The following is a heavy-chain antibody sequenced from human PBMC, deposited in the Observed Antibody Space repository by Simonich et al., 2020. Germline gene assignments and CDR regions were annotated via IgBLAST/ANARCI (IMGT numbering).Heavy chain of an antibody. CDR2: INPNSGGK. D-gene: IGHD7-27*01. CDR1: GYPFTGHY. Sequence: QVQLVQSGAEVKKPGASVKVSCKASGYPFTGHYMHWVRQAPGQGLEWSGWINPNSGGKNYAQKFKGRVTMTRDTSISTAYMELSRLRSDDTAVYYCARGALTGDYYYMDVWGKGTTVTVSS. J-gene: IGHJ6*03. CDR3: ARGALTGDYYYMDV. V-gene: IGHV1-2*02.